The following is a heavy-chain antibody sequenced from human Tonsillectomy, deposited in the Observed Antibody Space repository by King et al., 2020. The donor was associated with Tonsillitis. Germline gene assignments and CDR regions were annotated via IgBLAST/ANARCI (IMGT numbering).Heavy chain of an antibody. D-gene: IGHD3-22*01. CDR2: VYWDGDK. CDR3: AHRILRGLYDYDDIAYPTLDAFDI. V-gene: IGHV2-5*02. J-gene: IGHJ3*02. Sequence: TLKESGPTLVEPTQTLTLTCTFSGSSLSTTGVSVGWIRQPTGKALEWLAVVYWDGDKRYSPSLRSRLTITTDTSKNQVVLTMTNMRPVDTATYYCAHRILRGLYDYDDIAYPTLDAFDIWGQGTMVTVSS. CDR1: GSSLSTTGVS.